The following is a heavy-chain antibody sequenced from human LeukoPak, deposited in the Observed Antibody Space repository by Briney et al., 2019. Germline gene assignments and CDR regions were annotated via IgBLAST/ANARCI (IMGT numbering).Heavy chain of an antibody. Sequence: GESLRLSCAASGFTFDDYAMHWVRQAPGKGLEWVSGISWNSGSIGYADSVKGRFTISRDNAKNSLYLQMNSLRAEDTAVYYCARGPVPHKYYLDYWGQGTLVTVSS. CDR2: ISWNSGSI. CDR1: GFTFDDYA. J-gene: IGHJ4*02. CDR3: ARGPVPHKYYLDY. D-gene: IGHD1-14*01. V-gene: IGHV3-9*01.